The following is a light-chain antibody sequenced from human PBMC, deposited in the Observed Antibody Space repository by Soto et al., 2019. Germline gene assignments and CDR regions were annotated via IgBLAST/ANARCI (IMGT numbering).Light chain of an antibody. CDR1: QSIRNN. V-gene: IGKV3-15*01. CDR3: QQYNNWPRGT. Sequence: EIVMTQSPATLSVSPGERATLSCRASQSIRNNLIWYQQKPGQAPRLLIYGASTRATGIPARFSGSGSGTEFTLTISSLQSEDFAVYYCQQYNNWPRGTFGQGTKV. J-gene: IGKJ1*01. CDR2: GAS.